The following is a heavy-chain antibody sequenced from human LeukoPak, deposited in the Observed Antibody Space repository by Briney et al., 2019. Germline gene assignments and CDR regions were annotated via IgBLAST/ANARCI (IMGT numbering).Heavy chain of an antibody. J-gene: IGHJ6*03. CDR1: RFTFSTYA. Sequence: GGSLRLSCAASRFTFSTYAMTWVRQAPGKGLEWVSTISGGGDNTYFADSVKGRFTISRDNSKNTLFLQMVSLRAEDTAVYYCAKFEGALLGNYCMDVWGKGTTVTVSS. V-gene: IGHV3-23*01. CDR3: AKFEGALLGNYCMDV. CDR2: ISGGGDNT.